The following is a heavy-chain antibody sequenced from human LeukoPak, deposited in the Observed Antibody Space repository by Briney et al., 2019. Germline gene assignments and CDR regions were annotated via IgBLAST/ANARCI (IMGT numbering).Heavy chain of an antibody. V-gene: IGHV1-46*01. CDR1: GYTFTSYY. Sequence: ASVKVSCKASGYTFTSYYMHWVRQAPGQGFEWMGIINPSGGSTSYAQKFQGRVTMTRDMSTSTVYMELSSLRSEDTAVYYCARGGYYDSSGYSGPGYYYYYMDVWGKGTTVTVSS. CDR2: INPSGGST. CDR3: ARGGYYDSSGYSGPGYYYYYMDV. D-gene: IGHD3-22*01. J-gene: IGHJ6*03.